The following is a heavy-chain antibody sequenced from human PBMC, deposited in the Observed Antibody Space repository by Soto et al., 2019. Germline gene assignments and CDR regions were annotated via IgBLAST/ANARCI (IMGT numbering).Heavy chain of an antibody. D-gene: IGHD2-15*01. V-gene: IGHV3-15*07. CDR3: TTDLPGDIYQYFDH. Sequence: GGSLRLSCAASGFTFSNAWMNWVRQAPGKGLEWVDRIKRKIDGETTDYAAPVKGRFTISKDDSKNTLYLQMNSLKTEDTAVYYCTTDLPGDIYQYFDHWGQGTPVTVSS. CDR1: GFTFSNAW. J-gene: IGHJ4*02. CDR2: IKRKIDGETT.